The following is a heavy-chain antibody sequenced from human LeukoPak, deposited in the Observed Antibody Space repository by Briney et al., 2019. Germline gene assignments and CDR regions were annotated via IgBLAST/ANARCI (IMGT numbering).Heavy chain of an antibody. Sequence: ASVKVSCKASGYTFTSYYMHWVRQAPGQGLEWMGIINPSGGSTSYAQKFQGRVTMTRDTSTSTVYMELSSLRSEDTAVYYCARGPPAARRERPHWFDPWGQGTLVTVSS. CDR3: ARGPPAARRERPHWFDP. D-gene: IGHD2-2*01. V-gene: IGHV1-46*01. CDR1: GYTFTSYY. CDR2: INPSGGST. J-gene: IGHJ5*02.